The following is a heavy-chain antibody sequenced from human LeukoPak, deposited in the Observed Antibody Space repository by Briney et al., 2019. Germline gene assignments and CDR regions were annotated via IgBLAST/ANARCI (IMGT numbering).Heavy chain of an antibody. CDR2: IYHSGST. Sequence: SETLSLTCTVSSGSISSDNHYWGWIRQPPGKGLEWIACIYHSGSTYYNESLKSRVTLSRDTSKNQFSLNLRSVTAADTAVYYCARDSGLVNFDYWGQGTLVTVSS. CDR3: ARDSGLVNFDY. D-gene: IGHD3-10*01. J-gene: IGHJ4*02. CDR1: SGSISSDNHY. V-gene: IGHV4-39*07.